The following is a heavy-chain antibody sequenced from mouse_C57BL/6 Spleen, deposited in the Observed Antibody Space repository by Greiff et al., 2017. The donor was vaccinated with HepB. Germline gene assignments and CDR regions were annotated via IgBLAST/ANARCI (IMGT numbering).Heavy chain of an antibody. J-gene: IGHJ2*01. CDR3: ARGGQRRLLDY. CDR1: GYSFTGYY. V-gene: IGHV1-43*01. D-gene: IGHD3-2*02. CDR2: INPSTGGT. Sequence: VQLQQSGPELVKPGASVKISCKASGYSFTGYYMHWVKQSSEKSLEWIGEINPSTGGTSYNQKFKGKATLTVDKSSSTAYMQLKSLTSEDSAVYYCARGGQRRLLDYWGQGTTLTVSS.